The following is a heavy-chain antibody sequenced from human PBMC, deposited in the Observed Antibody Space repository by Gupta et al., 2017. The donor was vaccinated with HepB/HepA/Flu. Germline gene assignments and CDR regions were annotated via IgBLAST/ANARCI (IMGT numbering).Heavy chain of an antibody. CDR1: GYSLTSSW. CDR2: IYPGDSDT. V-gene: IGHV5-51*01. CDR3: ARHPPPGNYYDSSGYRPPDY. D-gene: IGHD3-22*01. Sequence: EVQLVQSGAEVKKPGESLKISCKGSGYSLTSSWIGWVRTMPGKGLEWMGIIYPGDSDTRYSPSFQGQVTISADKSISTAYLQWSSLKASDTAMYYCARHPPPGNYYDSSGYRPPDYWGQGTLVTVSS. J-gene: IGHJ4*02.